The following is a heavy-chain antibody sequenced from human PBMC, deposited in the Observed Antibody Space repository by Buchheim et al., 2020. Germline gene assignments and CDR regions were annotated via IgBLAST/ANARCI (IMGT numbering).Heavy chain of an antibody. CDR2: IKSKTDGGTT. Sequence: EVQLVESGGGLVKPGGSLRLSCAASGFTFSNAWMSWVRQAPGKGLEWVGRIKSKTDGGTTDYAAPVKGRFTISRDDSKNTLYLQMNSLRAEDTAVYYCAKVMGVGVAGMDVWGQGTT. CDR3: AKVMGVGVAGMDV. CDR1: GFTFSNAW. D-gene: IGHD1-26*01. J-gene: IGHJ6*02. V-gene: IGHV3-15*01.